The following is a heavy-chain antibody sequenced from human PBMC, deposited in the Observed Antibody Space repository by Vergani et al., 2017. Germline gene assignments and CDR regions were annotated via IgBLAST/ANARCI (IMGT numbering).Heavy chain of an antibody. CDR1: NGSISGGTYY. CDR2: IFHSGSA. V-gene: IGHV4-31*03. D-gene: IGHD7-27*01. CDR3: ARYSPITGECDF. J-gene: IGHJ4*02. Sequence: QVQLRESGPGLMKPSQTLSLTCTVSNGSISGGTYYWSWIRQHPGKGLEWLGNIFHSGSAYYNPSLKSRVSISIDTSKNLFSLKLSSVTAADTSMYYCARYSPITGECDFWGQGTLVTVSS.